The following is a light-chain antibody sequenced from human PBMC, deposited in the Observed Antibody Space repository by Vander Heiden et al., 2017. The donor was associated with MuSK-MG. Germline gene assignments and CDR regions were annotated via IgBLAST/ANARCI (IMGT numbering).Light chain of an antibody. Sequence: SSALTQDPAVSVALGQTVSFPCRGDTIRTYFASWYQQKAGQAPMLVFYGKNNRPSGIQVRFSASSPGTSSSLTITGAQAEEEADYYCIARDSSGTQYVFGAGTKVTVL. CDR2: GKN. V-gene: IGLV3-19*01. CDR3: IARDSSGTQYV. CDR1: TIRTYF. J-gene: IGLJ1*01.